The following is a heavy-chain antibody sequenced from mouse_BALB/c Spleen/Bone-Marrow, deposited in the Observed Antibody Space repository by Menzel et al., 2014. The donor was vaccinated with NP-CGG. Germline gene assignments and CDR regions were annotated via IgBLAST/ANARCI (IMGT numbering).Heavy chain of an antibody. D-gene: IGHD2-4*01. CDR3: ARHAYYDQTEVSFVY. CDR2: ISGGGSHT. Sequence: EVKLMESGGGLVKSGGSLKLSCAASGFTFSNYGMSWVRQTPEKRLEWVATISGGGSHTFYSDSVKGRFTISRDNAKNNLYLQLSSLRSEDTALYYCARHAYYDQTEVSFVYWGQGTLVTVSA. J-gene: IGHJ3*01. V-gene: IGHV5-9-2*01. CDR1: GFTFSNYG.